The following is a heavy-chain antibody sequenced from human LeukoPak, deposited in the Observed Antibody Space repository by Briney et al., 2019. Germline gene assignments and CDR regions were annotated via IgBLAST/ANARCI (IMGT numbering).Heavy chain of an antibody. Sequence: PGGSLRLSCAASGFTFSDYYMSWIRQAPGKGLEWVSAISGSGGSTYYADSVKGRFTISRDNSRNTLYLQMNSLRAEDTAVYYCANYYGSGSYSTNYFDYWGQGTLVTVSS. D-gene: IGHD3-10*01. CDR3: ANYYGSGSYSTNYFDY. CDR1: GFTFSDYY. V-gene: IGHV3-23*01. CDR2: ISGSGGST. J-gene: IGHJ4*02.